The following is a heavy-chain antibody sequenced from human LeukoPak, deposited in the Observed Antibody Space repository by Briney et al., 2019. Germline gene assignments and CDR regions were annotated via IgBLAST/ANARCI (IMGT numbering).Heavy chain of an antibody. CDR1: GFTFSRYG. CDR3: ARVGLFDEVVVVAATGAFDY. CDR2: ISSSGSTI. V-gene: IGHV3-48*04. D-gene: IGHD2-15*01. J-gene: IGHJ4*02. Sequence: GGSLRLSCAASGFTFSRYGMHWVRQAPGKGLEWVSYISSSGSTIYYADSVKGRFTISRDNAKNSLYLQMNSLRAEDTAVYYCARVGLFDEVVVVAATGAFDYWGQGTLVTVSS.